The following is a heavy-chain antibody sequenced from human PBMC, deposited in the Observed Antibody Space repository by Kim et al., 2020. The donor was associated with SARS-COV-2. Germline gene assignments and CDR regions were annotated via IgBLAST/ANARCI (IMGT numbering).Heavy chain of an antibody. V-gene: IGHV1-18*01. CDR3: ARDHVNWGQGFDY. Sequence: YAPQLQGRVTVTTDTSTSTAYMGLRSLRSDDTAVYYWARDHVNWGQGFDYWGQGTLVTVSS. J-gene: IGHJ4*02. D-gene: IGHD7-27*01.